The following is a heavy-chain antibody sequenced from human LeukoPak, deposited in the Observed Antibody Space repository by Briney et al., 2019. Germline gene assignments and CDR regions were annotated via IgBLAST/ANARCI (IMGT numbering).Heavy chain of an antibody. Sequence: GRSLRLSCAPSGVTFSNCAMHWVRQAPGKGLEWVAVVWYDGSNEYYADSVKGRFTISRDNSKDTLYLQMNSLRAEDTAVYYCVRDRYSSSSGGSFDYWGQGTLVTVSS. J-gene: IGHJ4*02. D-gene: IGHD6-19*01. V-gene: IGHV3-33*01. CDR3: VRDRYSSSSGGSFDY. CDR2: VWYDGSNE. CDR1: GVTFSNCA.